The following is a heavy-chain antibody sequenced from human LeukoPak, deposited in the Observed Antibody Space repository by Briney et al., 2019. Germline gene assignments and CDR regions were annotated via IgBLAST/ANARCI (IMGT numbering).Heavy chain of an antibody. V-gene: IGHV3-23*01. D-gene: IGHD3-10*01. CDR2: ISGSGGST. CDR1: GFTFSSYA. J-gene: IGHJ5*02. Sequence: GGSLRLSCAASGFTFSSYAMSWVRQAPGKGLEWVSAISGSGGSTYYADSVKGRFAISRDNSKNTLHLQMNSLRAEDTAVYYCASPWGVPTPDPWGQGTLVTVSS. CDR3: ASPWGVPTPDP.